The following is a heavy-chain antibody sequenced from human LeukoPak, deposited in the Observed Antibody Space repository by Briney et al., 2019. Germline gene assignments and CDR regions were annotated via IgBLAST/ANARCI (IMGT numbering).Heavy chain of an antibody. CDR3: ARDRPGERDY. CDR1: GGPFSGYY. D-gene: IGHD1-1*01. CDR2: INHSGST. J-gene: IGHJ4*02. V-gene: IGHV4-34*01. Sequence: PSETLSLTCAVYGGPFSGYYWSWIRQPPGKGLEWIGEINHSGSTNYNPSLKSRVTISVDTSKNQFSLKLSSVTAADTAVYYCARDRPGERDYWGQGTLVTVSS.